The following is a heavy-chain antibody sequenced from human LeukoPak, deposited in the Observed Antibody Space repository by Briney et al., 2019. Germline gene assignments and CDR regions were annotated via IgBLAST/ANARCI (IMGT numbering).Heavy chain of an antibody. CDR2: IIPIYGTT. CDR1: GGTFSNYA. CDR3: ARSVAAAGRNFGFDS. V-gene: IGHV1-69*05. D-gene: IGHD6-13*01. Sequence: GASVKVSCKTSGGTFSNYAISWVRQAPGQGLEWMGLIIPIYGTTNYAQKFQGRVTITTDESTYTAYLELGSLTSEDTAVYSCARSVAAAGRNFGFDSWGQGTLLIVSS. J-gene: IGHJ5*01.